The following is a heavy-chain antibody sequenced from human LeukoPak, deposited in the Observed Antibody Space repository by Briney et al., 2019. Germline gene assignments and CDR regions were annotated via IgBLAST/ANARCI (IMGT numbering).Heavy chain of an antibody. CDR3: ARHALRGGFDS. Sequence: SETLSLTCAVSGESFSGNFWTWIRQSPGKGLEWIGEIDNNGITNYNPSLKSRVTISLDTSKDQFSLKLNSVTAADTAVYYCARHALRGGFDSWGQGTLVAVSS. D-gene: IGHD5-12*01. V-gene: IGHV4-34*01. J-gene: IGHJ4*02. CDR1: GESFSGNF. CDR2: IDNNGIT.